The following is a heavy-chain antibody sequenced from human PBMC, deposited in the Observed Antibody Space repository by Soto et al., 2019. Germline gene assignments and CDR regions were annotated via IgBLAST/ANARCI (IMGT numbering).Heavy chain of an antibody. CDR2: ISYDGSNK. V-gene: IGHV3-30-3*01. J-gene: IGHJ4*02. Sequence: QVQLVESGGGVVQPGRSLRLSCAASGFTFSSYAMHWVRQAPGKGLEGVAVISYDGSNKYYADSVKGRFTISRDNSKNTLYLQMNSLRAEDTAVYYCARVFDGGILPFDYWGQGTLVTVSS. D-gene: IGHD2-15*01. CDR1: GFTFSSYA. CDR3: ARVFDGGILPFDY.